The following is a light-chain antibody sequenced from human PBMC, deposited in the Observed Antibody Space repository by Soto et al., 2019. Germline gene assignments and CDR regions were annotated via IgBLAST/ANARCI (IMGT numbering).Light chain of an antibody. CDR1: QTISTW. Sequence: DIQMTQSPPTLSASVGGRVTITCRASQTISTWLAWYQQKPGKAPKLLIYKASKLENGVPSRFSGSGSGTEFTLTISSLQPDDFATYYCQHYNSYSEAFGQGTKVDIK. CDR3: QHYNSYSEA. V-gene: IGKV1-5*03. J-gene: IGKJ1*01. CDR2: KAS.